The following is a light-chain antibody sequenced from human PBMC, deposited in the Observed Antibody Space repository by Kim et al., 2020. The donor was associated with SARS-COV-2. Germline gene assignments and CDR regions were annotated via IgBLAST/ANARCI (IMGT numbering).Light chain of an antibody. V-gene: IGKV1-5*03. Sequence: DIQMTQSPSTLSASVGDRVTITCRASQSISNWLAWYQQKPGKAPKLLIYKASSLESGVPSRFSGSGSGTEFTLTISSLRPDDFATYYCQQYSSYSRPVYTFGQGTKLEI. J-gene: IGKJ2*01. CDR2: KAS. CDR3: QQYSSYSRPVYT. CDR1: QSISNW.